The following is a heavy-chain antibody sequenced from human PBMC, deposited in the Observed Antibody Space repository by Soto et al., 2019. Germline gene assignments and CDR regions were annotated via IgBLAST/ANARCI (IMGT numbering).Heavy chain of an antibody. CDR2: IIPIFGTA. D-gene: IGHD6-19*01. CDR3: ARAARKAGDYYYYGMDV. J-gene: IGHJ6*02. V-gene: IGHV1-69*12. Sequence: QVQLVQSGAEVKKPGSSVKVSCKASGGTFSSYAISWVRQAPGQGLEWMGGIIPIFGTANYAQKFQGRVTITADESSSTAYMELSSLRSEDTAVYYCARAARKAGDYYYYGMDVWGQGTTVTVSS. CDR1: GGTFSSYA.